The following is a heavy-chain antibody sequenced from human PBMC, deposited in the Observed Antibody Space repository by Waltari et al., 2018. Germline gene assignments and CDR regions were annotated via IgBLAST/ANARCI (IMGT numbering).Heavy chain of an antibody. CDR1: GYNFRPYG. J-gene: IGHJ3*02. CDR3: ARVRASGGNSAFDI. CDR2: INPYNGNT. Sequence: QGQLVQSGAEVKKPGASVTVSCKASGYNFRPYGISWVRQAPGQGLEWTGWINPYNGNTNYAQMVQDRVTLTTDTSTSTAYMELRSLTSADTAVYYCARVRASGGNSAFDIWGQGTMVTVSS. D-gene: IGHD1-1*01. V-gene: IGHV1-18*01.